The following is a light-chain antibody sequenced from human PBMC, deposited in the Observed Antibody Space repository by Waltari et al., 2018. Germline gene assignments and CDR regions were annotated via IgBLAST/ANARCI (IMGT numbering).Light chain of an antibody. Sequence: EIVLTQSPVTLSLSPGERATLSCRASQSVSSSCLAWYQQKPGQAPRLLIYGASGRATGIPDRFSGSGSGTDFTLTISRLEPEDFAVYYCQQYDSSLYTFGQGTKLEIK. V-gene: IGKV3-20*01. CDR1: QSVSSSC. CDR3: QQYDSSLYT. J-gene: IGKJ2*01. CDR2: GAS.